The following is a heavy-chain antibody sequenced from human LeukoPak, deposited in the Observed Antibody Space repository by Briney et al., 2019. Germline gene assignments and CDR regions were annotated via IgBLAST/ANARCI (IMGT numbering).Heavy chain of an antibody. J-gene: IGHJ6*03. CDR2: IYLKSGGT. V-gene: IGHV1-2*02. Sequence: AAVKDSCKCSRYTFTGYFMHGVRPAPGGGVEWMGWIYLKSGGTNYVQKFRGGVIITRETSSSTAYMDMSGLRADGTAGCYCARAPLLPYYYYGSGWIGVDYIDVWGKGTTAT. CDR1: RYTFTGYF. CDR3: ARAPLLPYYYYGSGWIGVDYIDV. D-gene: IGHD3-10*01.